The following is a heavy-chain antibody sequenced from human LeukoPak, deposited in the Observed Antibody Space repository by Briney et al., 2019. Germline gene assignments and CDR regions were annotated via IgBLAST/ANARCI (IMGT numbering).Heavy chain of an antibody. Sequence: PSETLSLTCTLSGGSISNYYWNWIRQPPGKGLDWIGYIYYSGSTKYNPSLKSRVTISVDTSKNQFSLRLSSVTAADTAAYYCARGGFLDPFDPWGQGTLVTVSS. J-gene: IGHJ5*02. D-gene: IGHD1-1*01. CDR1: GGSISNYY. CDR2: IYYSGST. CDR3: ARGGFLDPFDP. V-gene: IGHV4-59*01.